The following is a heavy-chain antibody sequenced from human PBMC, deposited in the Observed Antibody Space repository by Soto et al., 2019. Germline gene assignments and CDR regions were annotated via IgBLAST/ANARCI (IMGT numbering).Heavy chain of an antibody. V-gene: IGHV4-39*01. CDR3: ARHVVAAVGSLGGSSFDP. J-gene: IGHJ5*02. CDR1: GGSIRSTIYY. Sequence: QLQLQQSGPGLVKPSETLSLTCTLSGGSIRSTIYYWAWIRQPPGKGLQWIGSTYHTGSTFYCASLKSRVTMSVDPSKNQFSLNLNAVTAADTAVYYCARHVVAAVGSLGGSSFDPWGQGTLVTVPS. CDR2: TYHTGST. D-gene: IGHD3-10*01.